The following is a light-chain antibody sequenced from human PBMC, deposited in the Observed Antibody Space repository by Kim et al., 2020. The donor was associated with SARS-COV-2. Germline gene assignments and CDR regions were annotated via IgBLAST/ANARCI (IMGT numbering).Light chain of an antibody. V-gene: IGLV3-1*01. Sequence: SVSPGQTASITCSGDTLGDKYACWYQQKPGQSPVLVIYQDNKRPSGIPERFSGSNSGNTATLTISGTQAMDEADYYCQAWDSSTVVFGGGTQLT. J-gene: IGLJ2*01. CDR3: QAWDSSTVV. CDR2: QDN. CDR1: TLGDKY.